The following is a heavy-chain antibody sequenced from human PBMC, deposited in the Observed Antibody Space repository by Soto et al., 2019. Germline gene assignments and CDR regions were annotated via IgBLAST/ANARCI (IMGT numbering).Heavy chain of an antibody. CDR1: GSTFSSYA. V-gene: IGHV3-23*01. D-gene: IGHD2-15*01. J-gene: IGHJ3*01. CDR3: ARELGYCSGGSCYMDGAFDF. Sequence: EVQLWESGGGLVQPGGSLRLSCAASGSTFSSYAMSWVRQAPGKGLEWVSVISGSGDSTYYADSVKGRFTISRDNSKNRLYVEMSSLRAEDTAVYYCARELGYCSGGSCYMDGAFDFWGQGTMVTVSS. CDR2: ISGSGDST.